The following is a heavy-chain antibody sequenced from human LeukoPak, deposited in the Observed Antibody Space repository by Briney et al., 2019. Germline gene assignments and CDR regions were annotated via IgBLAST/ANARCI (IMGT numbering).Heavy chain of an antibody. CDR1: GGSISRYY. CDR2: IFYSGST. D-gene: IGHD6-19*01. CDR3: ARPYNSGWYGAFDI. J-gene: IGHJ3*02. V-gene: IGHV4-59*08. Sequence: SETLSLTCTVSGGSISRYYWSWIRQPPGKGLEWIGYIFYSGSTNYNPSLKSRVTISGDTSKNQFSLRLSSVTAADTAVYYCARPYNSGWYGAFDIWGQGTLVTVSS.